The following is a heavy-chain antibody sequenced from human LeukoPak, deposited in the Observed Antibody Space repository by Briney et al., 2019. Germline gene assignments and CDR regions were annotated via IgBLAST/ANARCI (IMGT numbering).Heavy chain of an antibody. V-gene: IGHV5-51*01. CDR1: GYSFTSYW. Sequence: GESLKISCKGSGYSFTSYWIGWVRQMPGKDLEWVGTIYPSDSDTRYSPSFQGQVTISADKSISTAYLQWSSLKASDTAMYYCARRSSGWSFNYWGQGALVTVSS. CDR3: ARRSSGWSFNY. J-gene: IGHJ4*02. CDR2: IYPSDSDT. D-gene: IGHD6-19*01.